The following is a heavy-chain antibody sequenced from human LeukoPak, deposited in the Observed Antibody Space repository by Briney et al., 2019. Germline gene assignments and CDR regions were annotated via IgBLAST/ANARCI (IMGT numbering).Heavy chain of an antibody. Sequence: GGSLRLSCAASGFTFSSYATSWVRQAPGKGLEWVSGIRGSGGNTYYADSVKGRFTISRDNSRNTLYLQMNSLRAEDTAVYFCARHRNSGSHYRPDAFDIWGQGTMVTVSS. J-gene: IGHJ3*02. CDR2: IRGSGGNT. D-gene: IGHD1-26*01. CDR3: ARHRNSGSHYRPDAFDI. V-gene: IGHV3-23*01. CDR1: GFTFSSYA.